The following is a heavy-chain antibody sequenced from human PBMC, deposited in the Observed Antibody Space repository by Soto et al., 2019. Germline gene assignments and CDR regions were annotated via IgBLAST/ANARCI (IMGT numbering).Heavy chain of an antibody. CDR2: INSDGSHT. J-gene: IGHJ6*02. CDR3: ARDNPTRSPLYGMDV. CDR1: GFTFSSYW. Sequence: EVQLVESGGGLVQPGGSLRVSCAASGFTFSSYWMYWVRQAPGKGLVWVSRINSDGSHTNYVDSVKGRFTISRDNAKNTLYLQMNNLRAEDTAVYYCARDNPTRSPLYGMDVWGQGTTVTVSS. D-gene: IGHD2-15*01. V-gene: IGHV3-74*01.